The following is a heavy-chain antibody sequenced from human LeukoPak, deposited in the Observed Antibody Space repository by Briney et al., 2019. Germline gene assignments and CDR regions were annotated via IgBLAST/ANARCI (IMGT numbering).Heavy chain of an antibody. CDR1: GFTFSSYG. D-gene: IGHD3-10*01. V-gene: IGHV3-21*01. CDR2: ISSSSSYI. CDR3: ARLYGSGSPFDY. J-gene: IGHJ4*02. Sequence: GGSLRLSCAASGFTFSSYGMHWVRQAPGKGLEWVSSISSSSSYIYYADSVKGRFTISRDNAKNSLYLQMNSLRAEDTAVYYCARLYGSGSPFDYWGQGTLVTVSS.